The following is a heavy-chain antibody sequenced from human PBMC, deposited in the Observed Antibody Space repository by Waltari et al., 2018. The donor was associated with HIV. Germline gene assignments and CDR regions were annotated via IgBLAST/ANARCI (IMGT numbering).Heavy chain of an antibody. V-gene: IGHV3-15*01. CDR1: GFTFSNAW. D-gene: IGHD1-26*01. CDR2: IKSKTEGGTT. J-gene: IGHJ4*02. CDR3: TTVGAYHLDY. Sequence: EVQLVESGGGLVKPGGSLRLSCAASGFTFSNAWMSWVRQAPGKGLEWVGRIKSKTEGGTTDYAAPVKGRFTISRDDSKNTLYLQMNSLKTEDTAVYYCTTVGAYHLDYWGQGTLVTVSS.